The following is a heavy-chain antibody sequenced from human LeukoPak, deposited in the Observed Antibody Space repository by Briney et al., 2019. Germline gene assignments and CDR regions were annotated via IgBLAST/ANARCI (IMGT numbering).Heavy chain of an antibody. V-gene: IGHV4-39*01. Sequence: WETLSLTCTVSGGSIRSSSYYWGWIRQSPGKGLEWIGSIYSTGKSYYNPSLKSRLTISVDTSENQFSLRLTSVTAADTAVYYCVRVDGYFDSWGQGTPVTVSS. CDR1: GGSIRSSSYY. D-gene: IGHD5-24*01. CDR2: IYSTGKS. CDR3: VRVDGYFDS. J-gene: IGHJ4*02.